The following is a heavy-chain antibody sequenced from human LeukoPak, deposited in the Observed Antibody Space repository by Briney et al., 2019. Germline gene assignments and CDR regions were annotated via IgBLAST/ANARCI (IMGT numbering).Heavy chain of an antibody. D-gene: IGHD3-22*01. Sequence: PGGSLRLSCAASGFTVSSNYMSWVRQAPGKGLGWVSVIYSGGSTYYADSVKGRFTISRDNSKNTLYLQMNSLRAEDTAVYYCAREVYYYDSSGYSADYWGQGTLVTVSS. CDR1: GFTVSSNY. CDR3: AREVYYYDSSGYSADY. J-gene: IGHJ4*02. V-gene: IGHV3-66*01. CDR2: IYSGGST.